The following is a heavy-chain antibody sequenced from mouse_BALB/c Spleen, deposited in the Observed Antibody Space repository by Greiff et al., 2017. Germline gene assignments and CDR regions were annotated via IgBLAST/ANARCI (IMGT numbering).Heavy chain of an antibody. CDR2: INPSTGYT. Sequence: QVQLKQSGAELAKPGASVKMSCKASGYTFTSYWMHWVKQRPGQGLEWIGYINPSTGYTEYNQKFKDKATLTADKSSSTAYMQLSSLTSEDSAVYYCARLDYDYDGFAYWGQGTLVTVSA. CDR3: ARLDYDYDGFAY. D-gene: IGHD2-4*01. V-gene: IGHV1-7*01. CDR1: GYTFTSYW. J-gene: IGHJ3*01.